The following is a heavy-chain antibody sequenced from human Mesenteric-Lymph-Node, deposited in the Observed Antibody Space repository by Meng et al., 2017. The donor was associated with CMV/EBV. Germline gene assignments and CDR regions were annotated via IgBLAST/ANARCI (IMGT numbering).Heavy chain of an antibody. CDR2: IKQDGSEK. V-gene: IGHV3-7*01. Sequence: GGSLRLSCAASGFTFSSYWMSWVRQAPGKGLEWVANIKQDGSEKYYVDSVKGRFTISRDNARNSLYLQMNSLRADDTAVYYCARVMGYYEFWNGFYTFDYWGQGNLVTVSS. CDR3: ARVMGYYEFWNGFYTFDY. D-gene: IGHD3-3*01. J-gene: IGHJ4*02. CDR1: GFTFSSYW.